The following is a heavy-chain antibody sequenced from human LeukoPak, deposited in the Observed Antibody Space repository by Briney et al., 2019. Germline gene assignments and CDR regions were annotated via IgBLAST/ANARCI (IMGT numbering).Heavy chain of an antibody. Sequence: GASVKVSCKASGYTFTGYYMHWARQAPGQGLEWMGWINPNSGGTNYAQKFQGRVTMTRDTSISTAYMELSRLRSDDTAVYYCAGSGSYYYYYGMDVWGQGTTVTVSS. CDR3: AGSGSYYYYYGMDV. CDR1: GYTFTGYY. J-gene: IGHJ6*02. V-gene: IGHV1-2*02. D-gene: IGHD1-26*01. CDR2: INPNSGGT.